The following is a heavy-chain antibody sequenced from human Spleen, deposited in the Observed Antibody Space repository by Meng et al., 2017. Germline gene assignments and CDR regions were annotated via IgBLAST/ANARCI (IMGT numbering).Heavy chain of an antibody. CDR2: ISGNSGYT. CDR3: AKDLGYDSSGYYYN. CDR1: GFTFSNHY. V-gene: IGHV3/OR16-9*01. J-gene: IGHJ4*02. D-gene: IGHD3-22*01. Sequence: GGSLRLSCAASGFTFSNHYTSWVRQAPGKGLEWVSYISGNSGYTNYADSVKGRFTISRDNAKNSLYLQMNSLRAEDTAVYYCAKDLGYDSSGYYYNWGQGTLVTVSS.